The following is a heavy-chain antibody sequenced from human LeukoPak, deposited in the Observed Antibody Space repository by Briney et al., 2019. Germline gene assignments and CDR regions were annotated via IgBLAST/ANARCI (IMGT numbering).Heavy chain of an antibody. CDR1: GFTFSSYW. CDR3: AKDGMVRGVIITYYFDY. CDR2: IRQDGGLK. J-gene: IGHJ4*02. V-gene: IGHV3-7*01. D-gene: IGHD3-10*01. Sequence: PGGSLRLSCTASGFTFSSYWMSWVRQAPGKGLEWVANIRQDGGLKHYVDSVKGRSTISRDNAENSLYLQMNSLRAEDTAVYYCAKDGMVRGVIITYYFDYWGQGTLVTVSS.